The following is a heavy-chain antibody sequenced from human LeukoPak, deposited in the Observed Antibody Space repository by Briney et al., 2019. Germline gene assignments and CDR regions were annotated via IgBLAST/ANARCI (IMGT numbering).Heavy chain of an antibody. CDR2: ISDSGGRT. CDR3: AKRGVVIRVILVGFHKEAYYFDS. V-gene: IGHV3-23*01. J-gene: IGHJ4*02. CDR1: GITLSNYG. Sequence: PGGSLRLSCAVSGITLSNYGMSWVRQAPGKGLEWVAGISDSGGRTNYADSVRGRFTISRDNTTNTLYLQINSLRAEDTPVYFCAKRGVVIRVILVGFHKEAYYFDSWGQGALVTVSS. D-gene: IGHD3-22*01.